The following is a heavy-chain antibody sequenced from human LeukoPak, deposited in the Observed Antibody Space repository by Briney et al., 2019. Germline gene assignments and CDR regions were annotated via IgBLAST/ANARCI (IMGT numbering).Heavy chain of an antibody. CDR2: IYSGGST. D-gene: IGHD6-13*01. V-gene: IGHV3-53*01. J-gene: IGHJ4*02. Sequence: PGGSLRLSCAASGFTVSSNYMSWVRQAPGKGLEWVSVIYSGGSTYYADSVKGRFTISRDNSKNTLYLQMNSLRAEDTAVYYCARGPYSSSWYLGFDYWGQGTLVTVSS. CDR1: GFTVSSNY. CDR3: ARGPYSSSWYLGFDY.